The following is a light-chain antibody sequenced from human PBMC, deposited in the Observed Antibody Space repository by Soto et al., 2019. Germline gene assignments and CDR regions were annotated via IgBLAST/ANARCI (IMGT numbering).Light chain of an antibody. V-gene: IGKV4-1*01. J-gene: IGKJ5*01. CDR2: WAS. CDR1: QSVLYSSNNKNY. CDR3: QQTDSFPIT. Sequence: DIVMTQSPDSLAVSLGERATINCKSSQSVLYSSNNKNYLAWYQQKPGQPPKLLIYWASTRESGVPDRFSGSGSGTDFTLTISSLQPEDFGTYYCQQTDSFPITFGQGTRLEIK.